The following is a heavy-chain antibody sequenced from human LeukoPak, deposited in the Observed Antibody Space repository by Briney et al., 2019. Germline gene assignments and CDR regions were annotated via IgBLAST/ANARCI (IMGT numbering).Heavy chain of an antibody. Sequence: GASVKVSCKASGYTFTSYDINWVRQATGQGLGWMGWMNPNSGNTGYAQKFQGRVTITRNTSISTAYMELSSLRSEDTAVYYCARGRVTMVRGVISDYYYYYMDVWGKGTTVTVSS. CDR1: GYTFTSYD. CDR3: ARGRVTMVRGVISDYYYYYMDV. D-gene: IGHD3-10*01. J-gene: IGHJ6*03. V-gene: IGHV1-8*03. CDR2: MNPNSGNT.